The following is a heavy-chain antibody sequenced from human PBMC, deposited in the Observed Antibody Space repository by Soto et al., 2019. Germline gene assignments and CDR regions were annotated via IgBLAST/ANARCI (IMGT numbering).Heavy chain of an antibody. CDR3: ARDPGEGFGVVAFFDY. CDR1: GGSMNNYY. V-gene: IGHV4-59*01. D-gene: IGHD3-3*01. J-gene: IGHJ4*02. CDR2: IYYSGST. Sequence: PSETVSLTCTVSGGSMNNYYWSWIRQPPGKGLEWIGYIYYSGSTNYNPSLKSRVTISVDTSKNQFSLKLSSVTAADTAVYYCARDPGEGFGVVAFFDYWGQGTLVTVSS.